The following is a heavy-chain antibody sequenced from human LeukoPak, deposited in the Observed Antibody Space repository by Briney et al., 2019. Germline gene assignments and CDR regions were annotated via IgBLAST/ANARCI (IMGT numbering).Heavy chain of an antibody. CDR3: ARGSGSSIWLFDY. CDR2: XYYRSEWXN. Sequence: SQTLSLTCAISGDSVSXXXXXXNWIRQSPXXXXXXXXXXYYRSEWXNXYXVXXXXXITINPDTSKNQFSLQLNSLTPEDTAVYYCARGSGSSIWLFDYWGQGTLVTVSS. J-gene: IGHJ4*02. D-gene: IGHD6-13*01. V-gene: IGHV6-1*01. CDR1: GDSVSXXXXX.